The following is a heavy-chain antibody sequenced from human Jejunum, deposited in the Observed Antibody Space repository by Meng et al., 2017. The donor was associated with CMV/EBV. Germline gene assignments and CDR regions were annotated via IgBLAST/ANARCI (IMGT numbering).Heavy chain of an antibody. CDR2: VNPNSGDT. J-gene: IGHJ5*01. CDR1: GYNFISYE. V-gene: IGHV1-8*01. Sequence: VKVSCKVSGYNFISYEINWVRQAPGQGLEWMGWVNPNSGDTGYAQKFQGRVTMTRNTSVNTAYMELTSLRSEDTAVYYCARGSNWFDFWGQGALVTVSS. CDR3: ARGSNWFDF.